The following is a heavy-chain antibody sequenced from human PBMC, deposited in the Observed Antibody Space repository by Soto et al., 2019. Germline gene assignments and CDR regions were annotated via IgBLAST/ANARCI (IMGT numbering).Heavy chain of an antibody. V-gene: IGHV3-30-3*01. CDR3: ARPIVVLSDAPQSSLTGITGYYGMEV. CDR1: GFTFSSYA. D-gene: IGHD2-2*01. Sequence: SLRLSCAASGFTFSSYAMHWVRQAPGKGLEWVAVISYDGSNKFYADSVKGRFTMSRDNSKNTLYLQMNSLRAEDTAVYYCARPIVVLSDAPQSSLTGITGYYGMEVWGRGTTVTVSS. CDR2: ISYDGSNK. J-gene: IGHJ6*02.